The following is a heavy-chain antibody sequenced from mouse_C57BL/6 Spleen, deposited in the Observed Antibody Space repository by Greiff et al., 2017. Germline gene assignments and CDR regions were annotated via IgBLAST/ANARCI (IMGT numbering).Heavy chain of an antibody. V-gene: IGHV1-74*01. CDR2: IHPSDSDT. Sequence: QVQLQQPGAELVKPGASVKVSCKASGYTFTSYWMHWVKQRPGQGLEWIGRIHPSDSDTNYNQKFKGKATLTVAQSSSTAYMQLSSLTSEDSAVYYCAIGEGVYDYVYYFDYWGQGTTLTVSS. CDR3: AIGEGVYDYVYYFDY. CDR1: GYTFTSYW. J-gene: IGHJ2*01. D-gene: IGHD2-4*01.